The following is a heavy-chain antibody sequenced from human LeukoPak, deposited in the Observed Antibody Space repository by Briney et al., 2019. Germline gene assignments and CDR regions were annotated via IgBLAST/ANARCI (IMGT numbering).Heavy chain of an antibody. D-gene: IGHD3-22*01. J-gene: IGHJ3*02. CDR1: GTVFSDYW. Sequence: GESLKISCKGSGTVFSDYWIGWVRQMSGKGLEWLGIIYLDDSDTRYSPSFVGQVTISADKSTSTAFLQWGSLKASDTAMYYCARPDYYHTSGYYPRLFDIWGQGTMVTVSP. V-gene: IGHV5-51*01. CDR3: ARPDYYHTSGYYPRLFDI. CDR2: IYLDDSDT.